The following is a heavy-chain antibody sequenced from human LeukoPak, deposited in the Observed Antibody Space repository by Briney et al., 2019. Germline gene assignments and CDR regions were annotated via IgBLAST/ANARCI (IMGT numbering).Heavy chain of an antibody. CDR3: AKAGSIRFDY. CDR2: ISYVGTNK. J-gene: IGHJ4*02. Sequence: GGSLRLSCAASGFIFSNSGMHWVRQAPGKGLEWVAVISYVGTNKYYADSVKGRFTISRDNSRNTLYLQMNSLRAEDTAVYYCAKAGSIRFDYWGQGTLVTVSS. V-gene: IGHV3-30*12. D-gene: IGHD1-26*01. CDR1: GFIFSNSG.